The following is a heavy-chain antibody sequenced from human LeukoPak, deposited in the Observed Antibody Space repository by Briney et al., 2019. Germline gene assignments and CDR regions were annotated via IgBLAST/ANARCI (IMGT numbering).Heavy chain of an antibody. V-gene: IGHV1-2*02. D-gene: IGHD3-10*01. CDR1: GYTFTGYY. CDR2: INPNSGGT. CDR3: AREGSLWFGESDGSFDY. Sequence: ASVKVSCKASGYTFTGYYMHWVRQAPGQGLEWMGWINPNSGGTNYAQKFQGRVTMTRDTSTSTAYMELRSLRSDDTAVYYCAREGSLWFGESDGSFDYWGQGTLVTVSS. J-gene: IGHJ4*02.